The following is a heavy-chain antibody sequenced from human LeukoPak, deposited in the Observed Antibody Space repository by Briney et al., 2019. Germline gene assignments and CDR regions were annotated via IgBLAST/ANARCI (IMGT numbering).Heavy chain of an antibody. Sequence: SETLSLTCTISGDSIGRINYYWGWIRQPPGKGLEWIVSMSYSGHIYYNPSLKSRVTTSIDTSKNQLSLKLSSVTAADTAVYYCARDRTEGYYVWGGYRPNWFDPWGQGTLVTVSS. J-gene: IGHJ5*02. V-gene: IGHV4-39*07. CDR2: MSYSGHI. CDR3: ARDRTEGYYVWGGYRPNWFDP. CDR1: GDSIGRINYY. D-gene: IGHD3-16*02.